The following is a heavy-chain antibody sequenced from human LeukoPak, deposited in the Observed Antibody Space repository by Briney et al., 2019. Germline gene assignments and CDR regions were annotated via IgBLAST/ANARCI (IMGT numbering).Heavy chain of an antibody. V-gene: IGHV4-39*01. CDR2: MYYSGST. Sequence: LETLSLTCTVSGGSISSSSYYWGWIRQPPGKGLEWIGSMYYSGSTYYNPSLKSRVTISVDTSKNQFSLKLSSVIAADTAVYYCARQWDSSGWPTDYWGPRTLVTVSS. CDR3: ARQWDSSGWPTDY. J-gene: IGHJ4*02. D-gene: IGHD6-19*01. CDR1: GGSISSSSYY.